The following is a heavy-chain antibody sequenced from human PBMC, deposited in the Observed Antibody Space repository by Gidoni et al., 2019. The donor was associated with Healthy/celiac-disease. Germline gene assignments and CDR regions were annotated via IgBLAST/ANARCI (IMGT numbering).Heavy chain of an antibody. CDR3: ARGVYCGGDCYPHPFDY. CDR2: IYPDDSDT. Sequence: SGYSFTSYWIGWVRQMPGNGLEWMGIIYPDDSDTRYNPSFQGQVIISADKAISTAYLQWSSLKASDTAMYYCARGVYCGGDCYPHPFDYWGQGTLVTVSS. D-gene: IGHD2-21*02. V-gene: IGHV5-51*01. CDR1: GYSFTSYW. J-gene: IGHJ4*02.